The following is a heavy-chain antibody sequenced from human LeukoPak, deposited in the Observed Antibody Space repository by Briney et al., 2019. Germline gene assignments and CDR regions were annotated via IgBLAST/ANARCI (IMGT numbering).Heavy chain of an antibody. CDR3: ARSMVRGVIISWGMDV. Sequence: ASVKVSCKASGYTFTGYYLHWVRQAPGQGLEWMGWITPNSGGTNYAQKFQGRVTMTRDTSISTAYMELSRLRSDDTAVYYCARSMVRGVIISWGMDVWGKGTTVTVSS. CDR1: GYTFTGYY. D-gene: IGHD3-10*01. V-gene: IGHV1-2*02. CDR2: ITPNSGGT. J-gene: IGHJ6*03.